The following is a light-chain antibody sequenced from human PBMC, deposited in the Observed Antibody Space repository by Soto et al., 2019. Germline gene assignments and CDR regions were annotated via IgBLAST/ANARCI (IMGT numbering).Light chain of an antibody. CDR3: QQYDNSPPMYT. J-gene: IGKJ2*01. Sequence: EIVLTQSPGTLSLSPGERVTLSCRASQSVSSNYLAWYQQKPGQAPRLLIYGSSSRATGIPDRFSGSGSGTDFTLTISRLEPEDFAVYYCQQYDNSPPMYTFGQGTKLEIK. CDR2: GSS. V-gene: IGKV3-20*01. CDR1: QSVSSNY.